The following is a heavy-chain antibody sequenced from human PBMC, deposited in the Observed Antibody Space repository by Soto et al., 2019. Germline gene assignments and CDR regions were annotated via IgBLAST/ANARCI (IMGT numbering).Heavy chain of an antibody. CDR2: IYSGGST. V-gene: IGHV3-53*01. Sequence: GGSLRLSCAASGFTVSSNYMSWVRQAPGKGLEWVSVIYSGGSTYYADSVKGRFTISRDNSKNTLYLQMNSLRADDTAVYYCARGFGSGSASYYYMDVWGKGTTVTVSS. CDR3: ARGFGSGSASYYYMDV. D-gene: IGHD3-10*01. CDR1: GFTVSSNY. J-gene: IGHJ6*03.